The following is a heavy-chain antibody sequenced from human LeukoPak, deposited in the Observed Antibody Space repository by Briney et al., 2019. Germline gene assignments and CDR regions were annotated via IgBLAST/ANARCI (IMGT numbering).Heavy chain of an antibody. J-gene: IGHJ4*02. CDR3: DVDYYDSSGYIPSRVY. CDR1: GFTFSSYG. D-gene: IGHD3-22*01. CDR2: ISYDGSNK. V-gene: IGHV3-30*03. Sequence: GGSLRLSCAASGFTFSSYGMHWVRQAPGKGLEWVAVISYDGSNKYYADSVKGRFTISRDNSKNTLYLQMNSLRAEDTAVYYFDVDYYDSSGYIPSRVYWGQGTLVTVSS.